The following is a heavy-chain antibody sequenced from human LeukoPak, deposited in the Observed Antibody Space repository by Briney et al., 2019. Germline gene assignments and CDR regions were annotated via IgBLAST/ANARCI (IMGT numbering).Heavy chain of an antibody. Sequence: GGSLRLSCAASRFIFSSYSMNWVRQAPGKGLEWVSYISSSSTIYYADSVKGRFTISRDNAKNSLYLQMNSLRAEDTAVYYCARSPGGHDAFDIWGQGTMVTVSS. J-gene: IGHJ3*02. CDR2: ISSSSTI. CDR1: RFIFSSYS. V-gene: IGHV3-48*01. CDR3: ARSPGGHDAFDI.